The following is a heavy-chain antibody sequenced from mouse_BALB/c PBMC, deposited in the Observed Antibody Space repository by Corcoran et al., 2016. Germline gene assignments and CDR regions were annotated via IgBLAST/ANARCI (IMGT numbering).Heavy chain of an antibody. CDR2: INPYNDGT. CDR3: AREGFAY. J-gene: IGHJ3*01. V-gene: IGHV1S136*01. CDR1: GYTFTSYV. Sequence: GTELVKPGASVRMSCKASGYTFTSYVMHWVKQKPGQGLEWIGYINPYNDGTKYNEKFKGKATLTSDKSSSTAYMELSSLTSEDSAVYYCAREGFAYWGQGTLVTVSA.